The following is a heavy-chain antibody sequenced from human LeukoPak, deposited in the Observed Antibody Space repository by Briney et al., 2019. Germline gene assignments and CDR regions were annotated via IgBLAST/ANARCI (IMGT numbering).Heavy chain of an antibody. V-gene: IGHV3-23*01. CDR2: ISGSSTST. CDR1: GFTFSDYA. D-gene: IGHD3-22*01. Sequence: GGSLRPSCAASGFTFSDYAMTWVRQAPGKGLEWVSAISGSSTSTYYADSVKGRFTISRDNSKNTLYLQISNLRAEDTAAYYCASLVTMIVRTWGQGTLVTVSS. J-gene: IGHJ4*02. CDR3: ASLVTMIVRT.